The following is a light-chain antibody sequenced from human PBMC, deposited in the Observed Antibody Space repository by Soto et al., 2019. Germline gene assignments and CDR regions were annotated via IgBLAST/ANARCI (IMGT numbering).Light chain of an antibody. Sequence: EIVLTQSPGTLSLSPGERATLSCRASQSVSSSYLAWYQQKPGQAPRLLIYGASSRATGIPVRLSGSGSGTDFTLTISRLEPEDFAVYYCQQYPGYTFGQGTKLEIK. J-gene: IGKJ2*01. CDR3: QQYPGYT. CDR1: QSVSSSY. V-gene: IGKV3-20*01. CDR2: GAS.